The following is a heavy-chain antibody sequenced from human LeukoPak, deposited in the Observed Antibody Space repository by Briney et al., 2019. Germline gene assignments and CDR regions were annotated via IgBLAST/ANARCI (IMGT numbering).Heavy chain of an antibody. V-gene: IGHV3-21*01. CDR1: GFTFSSYS. J-gene: IGHJ5*02. D-gene: IGHD4-17*01. Sequence: GGSLRLSCAASGFTFSSYSMNWVRQAPGKGLEWVSSISSSSSYIYYADSVKGRFTISRDNAKNSLYLQMNSLRAEDTAVYYCVRGMTTVTTWFDPWGQGTLVTVSS. CDR3: VRGMTTVTTWFDP. CDR2: ISSSSSYI.